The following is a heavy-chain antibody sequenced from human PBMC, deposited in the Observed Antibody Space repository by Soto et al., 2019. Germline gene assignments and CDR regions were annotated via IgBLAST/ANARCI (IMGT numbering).Heavy chain of an antibody. CDR3: ARAHSRYYDYVWGSYYFDY. CDR1: GYTFTGYY. V-gene: IGHV1-2*04. CDR2: INPNSGGT. J-gene: IGHJ4*02. D-gene: IGHD3-16*01. Sequence: QVQLVQSGAEVKKPGASVKVSCKASGYTFTGYYMHWVRQAPGQGLEWMGWINPNSGGTNYAQKFQGLVTMTRDTSISTAYMELSRLRSDDTAVYYCARAHSRYYDYVWGSYYFDYWGQGTLVTVSS.